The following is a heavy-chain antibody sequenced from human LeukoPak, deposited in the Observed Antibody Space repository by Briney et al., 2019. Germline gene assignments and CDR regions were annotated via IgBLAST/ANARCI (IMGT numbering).Heavy chain of an antibody. D-gene: IGHD3-10*01. CDR3: ARDQGGSGRPYYYGMDV. Sequence: PGGSLRLSYAASGFTVSSNYMSWVRQAPGKGLEWVSIIYSDGSTYYADSVKGRFTISRDNSKNTLYLQMNSLRAEDTAVYYCARDQGGSGRPYYYGMDVWGQGTTVTVSS. CDR2: IYSDGST. V-gene: IGHV3-66*02. CDR1: GFTVSSNY. J-gene: IGHJ6*02.